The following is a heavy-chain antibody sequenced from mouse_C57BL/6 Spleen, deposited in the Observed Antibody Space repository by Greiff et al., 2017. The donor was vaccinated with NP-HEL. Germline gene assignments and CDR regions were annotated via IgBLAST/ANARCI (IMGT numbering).Heavy chain of an antibody. CDR2: IDPANGNT. CDR3: ARGTLYGNYVFYYAMDY. Sequence: EVQLQQSVAELVRPGASVKLSCTASGFNIKNTYMHWVKQRPEQGLEWIGRIDPANGNTKYAPKFQGKATITADTSSNTAYLQLSSLTSEDTAIYYCARGTLYGNYVFYYAMDYWGQGTSVTVSS. D-gene: IGHD2-1*01. V-gene: IGHV14-3*01. J-gene: IGHJ4*01. CDR1: GFNIKNTY.